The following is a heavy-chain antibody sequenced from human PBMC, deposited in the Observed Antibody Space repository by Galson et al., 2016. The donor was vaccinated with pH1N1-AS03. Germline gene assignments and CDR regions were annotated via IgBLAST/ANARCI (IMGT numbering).Heavy chain of an antibody. D-gene: IGHD1-26*01. CDR3: ARVVHEIRGQPNNWLDP. J-gene: IGHJ5*02. CDR1: GFTFSNYA. CDR2: VSDDGYTK. Sequence: SLRLSCAASGFTFSNYAIHWVRQAPGKGLQWVAVVSDDGYTKYYADSVRGRFTISRDNSENTVFLQMSSLTTEDTGLYYCARVVHEIRGQPNNWLDPWGQVTLVTVSS. V-gene: IGHV3-30*15.